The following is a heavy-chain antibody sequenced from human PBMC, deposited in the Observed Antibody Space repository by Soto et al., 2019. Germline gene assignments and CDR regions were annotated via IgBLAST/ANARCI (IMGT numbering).Heavy chain of an antibody. CDR3: ATGPFSIAVAGTGWFDP. J-gene: IGHJ5*02. CDR1: GDALTELS. CDR2: FDPEDGET. V-gene: IGHV1-24*01. Sequence: ASVKVSCKVCGDALTELSMHWVRQAPGKGLEWMGGFDPEDGETIYAQKFQGRVTMTEDTSTDTAYMELSSLRSEDTAVYYCATGPFSIAVAGTGWFDPWGQGTLVTVSS. D-gene: IGHD6-19*01.